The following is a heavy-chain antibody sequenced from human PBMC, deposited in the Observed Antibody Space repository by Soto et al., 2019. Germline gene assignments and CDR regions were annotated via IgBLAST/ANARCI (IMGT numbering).Heavy chain of an antibody. V-gene: IGHV3-30*03. J-gene: IGHJ4*02. D-gene: IGHD6-19*01. CDR3: ARERGSGWTFDY. CDR2: ISYDGISE. Sequence: GGSLRLSCVASGFTFRSHGMHWVRQAPGKGLEWVADISYDGISEYYADSVKGRFTISRDNAQNSLYLQMHSLRAEDTAVYYCARERGSGWTFDYWGQGTLVTVSS. CDR1: GFTFRSHG.